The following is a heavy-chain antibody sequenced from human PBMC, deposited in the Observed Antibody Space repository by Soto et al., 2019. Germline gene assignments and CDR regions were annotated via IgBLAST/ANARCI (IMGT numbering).Heavy chain of an antibody. D-gene: IGHD3-10*01. CDR2: IYYSGST. J-gene: IGHJ5*02. CDR3: ARQYASGTYLAWFDP. V-gene: IGHV4-59*08. CDR1: GGSISRYY. Sequence: SETLSLTCTVSGGSISRYYWSWIRQPPGKELEWIGYIYYSGSTNYNPSLKSRVIISVDTSKNQFSLKLSSVTAADTAMYYCARQYASGTYLAWFDPWGQGTLVTVSS.